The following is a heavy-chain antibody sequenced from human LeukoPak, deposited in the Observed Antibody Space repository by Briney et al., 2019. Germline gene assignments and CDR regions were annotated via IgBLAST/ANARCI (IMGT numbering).Heavy chain of an antibody. Sequence: GGSLRLSCAASGFSLDDYGMSWVRQAPGKGLEWVSGINWNGGSTGYADSVKGRFTISRDNAKNSLCLQMNSLRAEDTALYYCARGQYYYDSRGYYTLGYWGPGTLVTVSS. J-gene: IGHJ4*02. D-gene: IGHD3-22*01. CDR3: ARGQYYYDSRGYYTLGY. V-gene: IGHV3-20*04. CDR1: GFSLDDYG. CDR2: INWNGGST.